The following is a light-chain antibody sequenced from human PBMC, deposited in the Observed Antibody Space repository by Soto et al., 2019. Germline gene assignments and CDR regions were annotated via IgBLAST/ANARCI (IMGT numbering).Light chain of an antibody. CDR2: GNS. J-gene: IGLJ1*01. V-gene: IGLV1-40*01. CDR3: HSYDNPMSVYV. CDR1: SSNIGAHYD. Sequence: QAVLTQPPSVSGAPGQRVTISCTGSSSNIGAHYDVHWYQQLPGTAPKLLIYGNSNRPSGVPDRFSGSKSGTSASLAITGLQAEDEADYYCHSYDNPMSVYVLGTGTKVTVL.